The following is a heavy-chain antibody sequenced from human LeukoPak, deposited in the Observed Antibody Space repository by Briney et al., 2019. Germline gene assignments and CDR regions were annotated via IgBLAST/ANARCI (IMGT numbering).Heavy chain of an antibody. V-gene: IGHV3-48*03. Sequence: PGGSLRLSCAAFGFTFTSYEMNWVRQAPGKGLEWVSYITISGSTIYYADSVKGRFTISRDNAKNSLYLQMNSLRAEDTAVYYCARATSFDYWGQGTLVTVSS. J-gene: IGHJ4*02. CDR2: ITISGSTI. CDR1: GFTFTSYE. CDR3: ARATSFDY.